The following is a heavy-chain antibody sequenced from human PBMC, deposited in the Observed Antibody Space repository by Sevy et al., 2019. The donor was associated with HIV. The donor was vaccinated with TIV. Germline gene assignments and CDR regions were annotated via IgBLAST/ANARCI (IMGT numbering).Heavy chain of an antibody. J-gene: IGHJ4*02. Sequence: GGSLRLSCAVSGLTFSSSWMAWARQAPGKRLEWVAEIQPDGSEKYYVDSVKGRLTISRDNAKNFLYLQMDSLRVEDTAVDYCVRDPEWGAIDYWGQGILVTVSS. V-gene: IGHV3-7*01. D-gene: IGHD3-16*01. CDR3: VRDPEWGAIDY. CDR1: GLTFSSSW. CDR2: IQPDGSEK.